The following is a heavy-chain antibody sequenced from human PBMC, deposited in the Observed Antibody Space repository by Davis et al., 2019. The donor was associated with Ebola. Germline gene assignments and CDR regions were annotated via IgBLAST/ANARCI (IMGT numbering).Heavy chain of an antibody. Sequence: ESLKISCAASGFTFSGSAMHWVRQASGKGLEWVGRIRSKANSYVTAYAALVKGRFHISRDDSKDTAYLQMNSLKTEDTAVYYCSASAACVDYWGQGTLVTVSS. J-gene: IGHJ4*02. CDR3: SASAACVDY. CDR1: GFTFSGSA. V-gene: IGHV3-73*01. D-gene: IGHD6-13*01. CDR2: IRSKANSYVT.